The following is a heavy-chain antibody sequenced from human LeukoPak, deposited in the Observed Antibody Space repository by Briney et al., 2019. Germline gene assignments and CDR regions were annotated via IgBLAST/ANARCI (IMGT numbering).Heavy chain of an antibody. CDR1: GFTFTSSA. J-gene: IGHJ4*02. CDR2: IVVGSGNT. Sequence: SVKVSCKASGFTFTSSAVQWVRQARGQRLEWIGWIVVGSGNTNYAQKFQERVTITRDMSTSTAYMELSSLRSEDTAVYYCVRLGVGSTIEADYWGQGTLVTVSS. V-gene: IGHV1-58*01. CDR3: VRLGVGSTIEADY. D-gene: IGHD1-26*01.